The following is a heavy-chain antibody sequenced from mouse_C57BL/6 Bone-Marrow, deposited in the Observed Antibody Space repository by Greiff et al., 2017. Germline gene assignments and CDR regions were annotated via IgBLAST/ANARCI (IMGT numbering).Heavy chain of an antibody. J-gene: IGHJ3*01. CDR2: IDPSDSYT. CDR1: GYTFTSYW. CDR3: VPAYVYPFAY. V-gene: IGHV1-59*01. Sequence: QVQLQQPGAELVRPGTSVKLSCKASGYTFTSYWMHWVKQRPGQGLEWIGVIDPSDSYTNYNQKFKGKATLTVDTSSSTAYMQLSSLTSEDSSVYYSVPAYVYPFAYWGQRTLVTVSA.